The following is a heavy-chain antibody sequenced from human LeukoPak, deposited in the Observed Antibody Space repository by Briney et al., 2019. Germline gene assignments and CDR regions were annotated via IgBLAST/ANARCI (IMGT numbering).Heavy chain of an antibody. J-gene: IGHJ4*02. CDR3: ARGGVAGLGEPYYFDY. CDR2: IIPIFGTA. V-gene: IGHV1-69*06. CDR1: GGTFSSYA. D-gene: IGHD3-10*01. Sequence: ASVKVSCKASGGTFSSYAISWVRQAPGQGVEWMGGIIPIFGTANYAQKFQGRVTITADKSTSTAYMELSSLRSEDTAVYYCARGGVAGLGEPYYFDYWGQGTLVTVSS.